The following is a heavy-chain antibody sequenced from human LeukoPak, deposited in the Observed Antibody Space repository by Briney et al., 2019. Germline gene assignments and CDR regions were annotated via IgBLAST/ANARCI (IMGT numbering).Heavy chain of an antibody. Sequence: PGRSLGLSCAASGFTFSSYGMHWVRQAPGKGLEWVAVIWYDGSNKYYADSVKGRFTISRDNSKNTLYLQMNSLRAEDTAVYYCARGRIVVVTAIRYYYYGMDVWGQGTTVTVSS. D-gene: IGHD2-21*02. V-gene: IGHV3-33*01. CDR1: GFTFSSYG. CDR3: ARGRIVVVTAIRYYYYGMDV. J-gene: IGHJ6*02. CDR2: IWYDGSNK.